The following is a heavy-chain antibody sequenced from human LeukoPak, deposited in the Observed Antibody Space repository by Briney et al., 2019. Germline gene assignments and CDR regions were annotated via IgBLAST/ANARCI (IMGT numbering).Heavy chain of an antibody. J-gene: IGHJ1*01. CDR3: ARDPGWRRAEYFQH. CDR1: GYTFTSYG. Sequence: ASVKVFCKASGYTFTSYGISWVRQAPGQGLEWMGWISAYNGNTNYAQKLQGRVTMTTDTSTSTAYMELRSLRSDDTAVYYCARDPGWRRAEYFQHWGQGTLVTVSS. D-gene: IGHD6-19*01. V-gene: IGHV1-18*01. CDR2: ISAYNGNT.